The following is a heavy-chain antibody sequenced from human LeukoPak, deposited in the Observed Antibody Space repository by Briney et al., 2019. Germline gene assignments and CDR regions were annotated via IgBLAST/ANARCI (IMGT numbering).Heavy chain of an antibody. Sequence: GASVTVSCKASGYTFTSHGISWVRQAPGQGLEWMGRIIPILGIANYAQKFQGRVTITADKSTSTAYMELSSLRSEDTAVYYCARDPGYSGYVGAAGDAFDIWGQGTMVTVSS. CDR2: IIPILGIA. V-gene: IGHV1-69*04. CDR3: ARDPGYSGYVGAAGDAFDI. D-gene: IGHD5-12*01. J-gene: IGHJ3*02. CDR1: GYTFTSHG.